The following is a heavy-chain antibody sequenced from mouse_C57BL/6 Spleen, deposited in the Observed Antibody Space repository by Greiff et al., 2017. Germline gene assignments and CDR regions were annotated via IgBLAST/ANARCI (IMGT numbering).Heavy chain of an antibody. D-gene: IGHD4-1*02. CDR3: AVVNWDGGWFAY. CDR1: GYTFTSYW. CDR2: INPSDSDT. V-gene: IGHV1-74*01. Sequence: QVQLQQPGAELVKPGASVKVSCKASGYTFTSYWMHWVKQRPGQGLEWIGRINPSDSDTNYNQKFKGKATMTVDKSSSTAYMQLSSLTSEDSAVCDCAVVNWDGGWFAYWGQGTLVTVSA. J-gene: IGHJ3*01.